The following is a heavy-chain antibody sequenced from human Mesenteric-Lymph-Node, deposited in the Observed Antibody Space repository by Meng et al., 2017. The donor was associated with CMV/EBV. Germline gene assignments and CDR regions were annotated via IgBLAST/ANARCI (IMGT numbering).Heavy chain of an antibody. CDR1: GFIFSSYG. CDR2: ISGSGGST. D-gene: IGHD6-13*01. V-gene: IGHV3-23*01. CDR3: TKDLTAAGST. Sequence: GESLKISCAASGFIFSSYGMSWVRQAPGKGLEWVSGISGSGGSTYYADSVKGRFTIFRDNSKNTLYLQMNSLRAEDTGVYYCTKDLTAAGSTWGQGTLVTVSS. J-gene: IGHJ5*02.